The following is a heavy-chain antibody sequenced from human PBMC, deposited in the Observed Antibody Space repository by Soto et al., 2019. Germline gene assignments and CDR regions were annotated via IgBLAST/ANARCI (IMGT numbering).Heavy chain of an antibody. CDR2: IIPILGIA. Sequence: ASVKVSCKASGGTFSSYTISWVRQAPGQGLEWMGRIIPILGIANYAQKFQGRVTITADKSTSTAYMELGSLRSEDTAVYYCARGGTIFGVVRPMPDYYYMDVWGKGTTVTVSS. CDR1: GGTFSSYT. V-gene: IGHV1-69*02. J-gene: IGHJ6*03. CDR3: ARGGTIFGVVRPMPDYYYMDV. D-gene: IGHD3-3*01.